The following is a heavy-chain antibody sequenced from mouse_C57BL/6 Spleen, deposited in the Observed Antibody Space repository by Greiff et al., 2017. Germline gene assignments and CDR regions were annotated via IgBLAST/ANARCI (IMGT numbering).Heavy chain of an antibody. CDR3: ARGDYGSSYAAY. J-gene: IGHJ3*01. V-gene: IGHV3-6*01. Sequence: ESGPGLVKPSQSLSLTCSVTGYSITSGYYWNWIRQFPGNKLEWMGYISYDGSNNYNPSLKNRISITRDTSKNQFFLKLNSVTTEDTATYYCARGDYGSSYAAYWGQGTLVTVSA. D-gene: IGHD1-1*01. CDR2: ISYDGSN. CDR1: GYSITSGYY.